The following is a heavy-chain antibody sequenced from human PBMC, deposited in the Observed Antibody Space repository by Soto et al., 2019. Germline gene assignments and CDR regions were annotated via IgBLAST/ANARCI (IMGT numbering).Heavy chain of an antibody. Sequence: QVQLVQSGTEVKKPGASVKVSCKASGYTFTTYNINWVRQATGQGLEWMGWMNPNSGNTGYAQKFQDRINLTRDTSITTAYMELSSLRSDDTAVYFCVRYGVAATYWGQGTLVTVSS. J-gene: IGHJ4*02. CDR2: MNPNSGNT. D-gene: IGHD2-21*02. CDR1: GYTFTTYN. CDR3: VRYGVAATY. V-gene: IGHV1-8*01.